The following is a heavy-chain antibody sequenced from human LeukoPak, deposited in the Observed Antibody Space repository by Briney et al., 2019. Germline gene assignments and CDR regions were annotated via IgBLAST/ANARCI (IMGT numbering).Heavy chain of an antibody. V-gene: IGHV3-30*04. CDR1: GFTFSSYA. CDR3: AREGRDGGAFDI. J-gene: IGHJ3*02. Sequence: GGSLRLSCAASGFTFSSYAMHWVRQAPGEGLEWVAVISYDGSNKYYADSVKGRFTISRDNSKNTLYLQMNSLRAEDTAVYYCAREGRDGGAFDIWGQGTMVTVSS. D-gene: IGHD3-16*01. CDR2: ISYDGSNK.